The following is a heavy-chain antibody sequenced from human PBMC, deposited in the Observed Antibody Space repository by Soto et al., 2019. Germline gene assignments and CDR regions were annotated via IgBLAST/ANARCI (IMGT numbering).Heavy chain of an antibody. J-gene: IGHJ4*02. CDR2: INLDGSEK. CDR1: GFIFSSFW. D-gene: IGHD6-13*01. Sequence: VQLVESGGGLVQPGGSLRLSCGASGFIFSSFWMSWVRQAPGKGLEWVASINLDGSEKNYVDSVKGRFTISRDNAKNSLYLQMNSLRVEDTAVYYCARASWYARDYWGQGTLVTVSS. V-gene: IGHV3-7*05. CDR3: ARASWYARDY.